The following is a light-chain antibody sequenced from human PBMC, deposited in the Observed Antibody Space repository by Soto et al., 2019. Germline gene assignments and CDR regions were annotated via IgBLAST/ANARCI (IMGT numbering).Light chain of an antibody. CDR2: DAS. CDR3: QQYGSSFPT. Sequence: IVLTQSPATLSLSPWERATLSCRASQSVSSYLAWYQQKPGQAPRLLIYDASNRATGIPARFSGSGSGTDFTLTISRLEPEDFVVYYCQQYGSSFPTFGQGTKVDIK. CDR1: QSVSSY. J-gene: IGKJ1*01. V-gene: IGKV3-11*01.